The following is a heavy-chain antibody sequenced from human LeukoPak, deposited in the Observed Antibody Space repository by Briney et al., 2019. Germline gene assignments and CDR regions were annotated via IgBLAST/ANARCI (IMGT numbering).Heavy chain of an antibody. V-gene: IGHV3-48*04. CDR3: TREGCSSTSCYTWDY. CDR1: GFTFSSYS. D-gene: IGHD2-2*02. CDR2: ISSSSSTI. J-gene: IGHJ4*02. Sequence: GGSLRLSCAASGFTFSSYSMNWVRRAPGKGLEWVSYISSSSSTIYYAGSVKGRFTISRDNAKNSLYLQMNSLRAEDTAVYYCTREGCSSTSCYTWDYWGQGTLVTVSS.